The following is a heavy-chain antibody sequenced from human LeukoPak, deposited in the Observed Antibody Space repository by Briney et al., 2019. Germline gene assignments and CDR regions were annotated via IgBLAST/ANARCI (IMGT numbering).Heavy chain of an antibody. Sequence: ASVKVSCKASGYTFTSYGISWVRQAPGQGLEWMGWISAYNGNTNYAQKFQGRVTVTEDTSTDTAYMELSSLRSEDTAMYYCATDVITGTTKGAFDIWGQGTMVIVSS. CDR2: ISAYNGNT. J-gene: IGHJ3*02. CDR3: ATDVITGTTKGAFDI. CDR1: GYTFTSYG. V-gene: IGHV1-18*01. D-gene: IGHD1-7*01.